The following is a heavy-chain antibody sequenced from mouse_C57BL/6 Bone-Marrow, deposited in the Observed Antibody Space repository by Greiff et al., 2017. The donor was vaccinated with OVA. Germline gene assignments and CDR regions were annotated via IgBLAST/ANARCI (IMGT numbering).Heavy chain of an antibody. CDR3: ARGGAITRRFFAY. Sequence: EVQLVESGGGLVKPGGSLKLSCAASGFTFSSYAMSWVRQTPEKRLEWVATISDGGSYTYYPDNVKGRFTISRDNAKNNLYLQMSHLKSEDTAMYYCARGGAITRRFFAYWGQGTLVTVSA. CDR1: GFTFSSYA. CDR2: ISDGGSYT. V-gene: IGHV5-4*01. J-gene: IGHJ3*01.